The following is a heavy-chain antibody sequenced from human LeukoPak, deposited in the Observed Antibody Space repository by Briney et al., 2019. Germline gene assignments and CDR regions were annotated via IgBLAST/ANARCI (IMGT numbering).Heavy chain of an antibody. CDR1: GFTFSSYS. J-gene: IGHJ4*02. Sequence: PGGSLRLSCAASGFTFSSYSMNWVRQAPGKGLEWVSSISSSSYIYYADSVKGRFTISRDNAKNSLYLQMNSLRAEDTAVYYCARDPPRGSCIDYWGQGTLVTVSS. CDR2: ISSSSYI. D-gene: IGHD2-15*01. CDR3: ARDPPRGSCIDY. V-gene: IGHV3-21*01.